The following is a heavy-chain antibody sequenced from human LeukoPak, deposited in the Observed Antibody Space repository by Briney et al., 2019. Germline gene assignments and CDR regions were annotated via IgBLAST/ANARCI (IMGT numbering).Heavy chain of an antibody. Sequence: PSETLSLTCTVSGGSISSSSYYWGWIRQPPGKGLEWIGSIYYSGSTYYNPSLKSRVTISVDTSKNQFSLKLSSVTAADTAVYYCARDCDILTGVFDYWGQGTLVTVSS. J-gene: IGHJ4*02. CDR2: IYYSGST. CDR3: ARDCDILTGVFDY. D-gene: IGHD3-9*01. CDR1: GGSISSSSYY. V-gene: IGHV4-39*07.